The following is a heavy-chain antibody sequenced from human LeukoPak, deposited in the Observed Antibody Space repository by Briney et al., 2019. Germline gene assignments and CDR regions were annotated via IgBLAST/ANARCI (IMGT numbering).Heavy chain of an antibody. CDR3: ARGEWLAGAFDY. CDR1: GDSISNYY. J-gene: IGHJ4*02. CDR2: FYISGST. D-gene: IGHD6-19*01. Sequence: SETLSLTCTVSGDSISNYYWSWIRQPAGKELEWNGRFYISGSTNYKPSLKSRVTISVDKSKNQFSLKVRSVTAADTAVYYCARGEWLAGAFDYWGQGSLVTVSS. V-gene: IGHV4-4*07.